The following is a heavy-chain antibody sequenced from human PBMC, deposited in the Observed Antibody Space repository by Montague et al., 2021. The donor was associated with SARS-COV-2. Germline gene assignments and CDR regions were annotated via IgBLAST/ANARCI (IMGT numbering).Heavy chain of an antibody. V-gene: IGHV4-34*01. CDR1: GGSFSGYY. J-gene: IGHJ6*02. Sequence: SETLSLTCAVYGGSFSGYYWSWIRQPPGKGLEWIGEINHSGSTNYNPSLKSRVTISVDTSKNQFSLKLSSVTAADTAVYYCARGSGCSSGSCYSEWDPYYYTCMDVWGQGTTVTVSS. D-gene: IGHD2-15*01. CDR3: ARGSGCSSGSCYSEWDPYYYTCMDV. CDR2: INHSGST.